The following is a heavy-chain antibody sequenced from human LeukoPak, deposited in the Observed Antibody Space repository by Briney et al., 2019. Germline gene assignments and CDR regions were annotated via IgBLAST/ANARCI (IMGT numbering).Heavy chain of an antibody. D-gene: IGHD4-17*01. Sequence: GGSLRLSCAASGFTFSGYGMHWVRQAPGKGLEWVAVISYDGSNKYYADSVKGRFTISRENAKNSLYLQMNSLRAGDTAVYYCARATTVTTYDAFDIWGQGTMVTVSS. V-gene: IGHV3-30*03. CDR2: ISYDGSNK. CDR1: GFTFSGYG. CDR3: ARATTVTTYDAFDI. J-gene: IGHJ3*02.